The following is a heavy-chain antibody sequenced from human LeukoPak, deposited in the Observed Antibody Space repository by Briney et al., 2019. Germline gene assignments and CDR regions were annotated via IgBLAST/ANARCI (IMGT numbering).Heavy chain of an antibody. CDR2: IYSGGST. D-gene: IGHD6-19*01. V-gene: IGHV3-66*01. CDR3: ASLSSGWYFNFDY. J-gene: IGHJ4*02. Sequence: GGSLRLSCAASGFTVSSNYMSWVRQAPGKGLEWVSVIYSGGSTYYADSVKGRFTISRDNSKNTLYLRMNSLRAEDTAVYYCASLSSGWYFNFDYWGQGTLVTVSS. CDR1: GFTVSSNY.